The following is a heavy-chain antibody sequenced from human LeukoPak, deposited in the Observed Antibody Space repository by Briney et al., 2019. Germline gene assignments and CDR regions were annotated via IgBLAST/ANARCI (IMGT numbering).Heavy chain of an antibody. CDR1: GDSVSSNNAG. CDR2: TYYRSKWYN. D-gene: IGHD6-13*01. Sequence: SQTLSLTCAIPGDSVSSNNAGWTWIRQSPSRGLEWLGRTYYRSKWYNDYAVSVKSRITISPDTSKNQFSLQLNSVTPEDTAVYYRARAAAGRLDYWGQGTLVTVSS. J-gene: IGHJ4*02. V-gene: IGHV6-1*01. CDR3: ARAAAGRLDY.